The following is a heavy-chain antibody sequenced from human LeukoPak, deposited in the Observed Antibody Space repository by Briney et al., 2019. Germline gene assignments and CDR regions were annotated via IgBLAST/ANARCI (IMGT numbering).Heavy chain of an antibody. CDR2: IYSGGIT. J-gene: IGHJ4*02. D-gene: IGHD6-19*01. CDR3: ARRHSSGSN. Sequence: GGSLRLSCAASGGTFHDYAMHWVRQAPGKGLEWVSVIYSGGITYYADSVKGRFTISRDSSKNTLYLQMNSLRVEDTAVYYCARRHSSGSNWGQGTLVTVSS. V-gene: IGHV3-66*02. CDR1: GGTFHDYA.